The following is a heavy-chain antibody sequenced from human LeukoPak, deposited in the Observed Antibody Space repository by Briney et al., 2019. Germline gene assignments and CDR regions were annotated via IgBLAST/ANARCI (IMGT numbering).Heavy chain of an antibody. CDR2: ISSSSSTI. V-gene: IGHV3-48*04. Sequence: GGSLRLSCAASGFSFSRYNMNWVRQAPGKGLEWVSYISSSSSTIYYADSVRGRFTISRDNAKNSLYLQMNSLRAEDTAVYYCVVEAYYGSGSSTSRAFDYWGQGTLVTVSS. CDR1: GFSFSRYN. D-gene: IGHD3-10*01. J-gene: IGHJ4*02. CDR3: VVEAYYGSGSSTSRAFDY.